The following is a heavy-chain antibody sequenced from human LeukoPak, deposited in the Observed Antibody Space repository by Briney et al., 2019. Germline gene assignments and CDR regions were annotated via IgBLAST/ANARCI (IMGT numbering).Heavy chain of an antibody. D-gene: IGHD6-13*01. CDR3: ARDQAAFDY. CDR2: IYPRDGST. CDR1: GYSFTSNY. Sequence: ASVKVSCKASGYSFTSNYIHWVRQAPGQGLEWMGMIYPRDGSTSYAQKFQGRVTVTRDTSTSTVHMGLSGLRSEDTAVYYCARDQAAFDYWGQGTLVTVSS. J-gene: IGHJ4*02. V-gene: IGHV1-46*01.